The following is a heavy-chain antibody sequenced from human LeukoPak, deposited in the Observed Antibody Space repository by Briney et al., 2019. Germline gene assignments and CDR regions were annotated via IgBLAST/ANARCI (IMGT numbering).Heavy chain of an antibody. CDR1: GFTVSSNY. CDR2: IYSGGST. Sequence: GGSLRLSCAASGFTVSSNYMSWVRQAPGKGLEWVSVIYSGGSTYYADSVKGRFTISRDNSKNTLYLQMNSLRAEDTAVYYCAKKASWSSGWVDYWGQGTLVTVSS. J-gene: IGHJ4*02. D-gene: IGHD6-19*01. CDR3: AKKASWSSGWVDY. V-gene: IGHV3-53*05.